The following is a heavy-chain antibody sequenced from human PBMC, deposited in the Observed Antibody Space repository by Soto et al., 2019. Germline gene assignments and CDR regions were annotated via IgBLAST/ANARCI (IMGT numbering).Heavy chain of an antibody. CDR3: AIETGSWYFDS. Sequence: QVRLQETGPGLVKPSETLSLTCSVSGYSVIGHYWTWIRQAPGKGLEWIGYVYNYGSTTYSPSLKSRVTISADTSKNLISLNLTSVTAADTAVYYCAIETGSWYFDSWGQGTLVTVSS. D-gene: IGHD6-25*01. CDR2: VYNYGST. V-gene: IGHV4-59*02. J-gene: IGHJ4*02. CDR1: GYSVIGHY.